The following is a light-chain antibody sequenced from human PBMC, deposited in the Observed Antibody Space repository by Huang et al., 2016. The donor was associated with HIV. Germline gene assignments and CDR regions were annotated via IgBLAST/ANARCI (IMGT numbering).Light chain of an antibody. CDR2: DAS. V-gene: IGKV3D-15*01. CDR1: QHLGSN. Sequence: DILMTQSPVTLSVPPGERDTLSCRASQHLGSNLAWYQQKPGHPPRLLIYDASTRATGAPARFSGSGSKTDFNLTIDSLQSEDSALYFCQQYNKWPRTFGQGTKLEIK. CDR3: QQYNKWPRT. J-gene: IGKJ1*01.